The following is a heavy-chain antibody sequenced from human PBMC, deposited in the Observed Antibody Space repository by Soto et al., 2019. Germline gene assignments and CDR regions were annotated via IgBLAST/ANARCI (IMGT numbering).Heavy chain of an antibody. J-gene: IGHJ4*02. CDR3: ARDRYSSGWYDLDY. D-gene: IGHD6-19*01. CDR1: GFTFSSYG. Sequence: QVQLVESGGGVVQPGRSLRLSCAASGFTFSSYGMHWVRQAPGKGQEWVEDIWYDGSNKYYADSVKGRFTISRDNSKKTLYLQKNSLRAEDTAVYYCARDRYSSGWYDLDYWGQGTLVTVSS. V-gene: IGHV3-33*01. CDR2: IWYDGSNK.